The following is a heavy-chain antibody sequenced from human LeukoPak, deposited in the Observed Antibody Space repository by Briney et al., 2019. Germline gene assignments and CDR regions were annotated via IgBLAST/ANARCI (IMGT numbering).Heavy chain of an antibody. CDR2: INTYNGKT. CDR3: ASRSGSTPYYFDY. J-gene: IGHJ4*02. Sequence: ASVKVSCKAPGYTFTSQGISWVRQAPGQGLEWMGWINTYNGKTNYAQKFQGRVTMTADTSTSTAYLELRSLRSDDTAVYYCASRSGSTPYYFDYWGQGALVTVSS. V-gene: IGHV1-18*01. CDR1: GYTFTSQG. D-gene: IGHD3-3*01.